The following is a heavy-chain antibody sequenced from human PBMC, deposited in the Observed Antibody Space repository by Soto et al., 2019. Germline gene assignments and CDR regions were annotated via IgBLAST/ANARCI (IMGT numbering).Heavy chain of an antibody. D-gene: IGHD3-16*02. Sequence: ASVKVSCKVSGYTLTELSMHWVRQAPGKGLEWMGGFDPEDGETIYAQKFQGRVTMTEDTSTDTAYMELSSLRSEDTAVYYCAILYYYVWGSYRPIYGYWGQGTLVTVSS. V-gene: IGHV1-24*01. CDR3: AILYYYVWGSYRPIYGY. CDR1: GYTLTELS. J-gene: IGHJ4*02. CDR2: FDPEDGET.